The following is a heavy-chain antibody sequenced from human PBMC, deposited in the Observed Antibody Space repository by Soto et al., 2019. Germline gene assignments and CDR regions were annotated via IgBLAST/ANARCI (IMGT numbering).Heavy chain of an antibody. V-gene: IGHV1-69*06. D-gene: IGHD3-9*01. CDR2: IIPIFGTA. CDR3: AREIEGDVLRYFYWFDP. J-gene: IGHJ5*02. CDR1: GGTFSSYA. Sequence: SVKVSYKASGGTFSSYAISWVRQAPVQGLEWMGGIIPIFGTANYAQKFQGRVTITADKSTSTAYMELRSLRSEDTAVYYCAREIEGDVLRYFYWFDPWGQGTLVTVYS.